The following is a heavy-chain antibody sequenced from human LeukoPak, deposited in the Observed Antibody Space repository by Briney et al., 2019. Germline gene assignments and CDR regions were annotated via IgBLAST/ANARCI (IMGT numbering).Heavy chain of an antibody. CDR3: ARLPTVTFFDY. J-gene: IGHJ4*02. Sequence: SETLSLTCTVSGGSISNFYWSWIRQPPGKGLEWIGYIYYTGSTNYNSSLKSRVTISVDTSKNQFSLNLSSVTAADTAVYYCARLPTVTFFDYWGQGTLVTVSS. CDR2: IYYTGST. CDR1: GGSISNFY. D-gene: IGHD4-17*01. V-gene: IGHV4-59*08.